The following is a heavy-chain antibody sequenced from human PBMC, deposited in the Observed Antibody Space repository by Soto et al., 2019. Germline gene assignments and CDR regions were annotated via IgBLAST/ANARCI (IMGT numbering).Heavy chain of an antibody. D-gene: IGHD2-2*01. J-gene: IGHJ6*02. CDR3: ARGGCSSTSCSYGMDV. Sequence: EVQLVESGGGLVQPGGSLRLSCAASGFTFSSYDMHWVRQATGKGLEWVSAIGTAGDTYYPGSVKGRFTISRENAKNSLYLQMNSLRAEDTAVYYCARGGCSSTSCSYGMDVWGQGTTVTVSS. CDR2: IGTAGDT. CDR1: GFTFSSYD. V-gene: IGHV3-13*01.